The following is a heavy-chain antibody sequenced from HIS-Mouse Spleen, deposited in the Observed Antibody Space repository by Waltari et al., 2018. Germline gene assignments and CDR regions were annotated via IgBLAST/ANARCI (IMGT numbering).Heavy chain of an antibody. CDR2: IYYSGST. D-gene: IGHD6-13*01. V-gene: IGHV4-39*07. CDR3: AREIPYSSSWYDWYFDL. J-gene: IGHJ2*01. CDR1: AGPLSSSSYY. Sequence: QLQLQDSGPGLVKPSETLSLTCPVSAGPLSSSSYYWRWNRQPPGKGLEWIGSIYYSGSTYYNPSLKSRVTISVDTSKNQFSLKLSSVTAADTAVYYCAREIPYSSSWYDWYFDLWGRGTLVTVSS.